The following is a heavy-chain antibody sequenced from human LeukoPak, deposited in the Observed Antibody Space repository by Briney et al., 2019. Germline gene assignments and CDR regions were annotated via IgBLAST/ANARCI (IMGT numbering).Heavy chain of an antibody. Sequence: QLGGSLRLSCVASGFTLRSSSMHWVRQAPGKGLEWVSAISGSGGSTYYADSVKGRFTISRDNSKNTLYLQMNSLRAEDTAVYYCAKVDTIGVPRFDYWGQGTLVTVSS. D-gene: IGHD3-9*01. J-gene: IGHJ4*02. V-gene: IGHV3-23*01. CDR1: GFTLRSSS. CDR2: ISGSGGST. CDR3: AKVDTIGVPRFDY.